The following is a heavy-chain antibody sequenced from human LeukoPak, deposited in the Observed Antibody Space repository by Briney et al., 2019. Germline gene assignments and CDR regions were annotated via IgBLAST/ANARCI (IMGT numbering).Heavy chain of an antibody. CDR1: GGSIDNHY. J-gene: IGHJ3*01. D-gene: IGHD5-12*01. Sequence: PSETLSLTCTVSGGSIDNHYWNWIRQPPGKGLEWIGYVYYSGSINYNPSLKSRVTISGDTSKTHFSLKLNSVTAADTAVYYCARRRRVAATGDAFDVWGQGTVVTVSS. CDR2: VYYSGSI. CDR3: ARRRRVAATGDAFDV. V-gene: IGHV4-59*08.